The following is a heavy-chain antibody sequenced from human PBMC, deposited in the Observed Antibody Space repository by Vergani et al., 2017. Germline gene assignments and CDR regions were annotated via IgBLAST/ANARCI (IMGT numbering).Heavy chain of an antibody. D-gene: IGHD5-24*01. CDR2: IKNTGDST. Sequence: VQLLQSEGAVVQPGGSRRLSVVASGFPLGSHAMSWVRQGHGQGLEWVSSIKNTGDSTHYSDSVKGRFTISRDNSKNTLYLQMNSLRVEDTAVYYCGRGSDNYNWCQGTLVIVSS. CDR3: GRGSDNYN. CDR1: GFPLGSHA. V-gene: IGHV3-23*01. J-gene: IGHJ4*02.